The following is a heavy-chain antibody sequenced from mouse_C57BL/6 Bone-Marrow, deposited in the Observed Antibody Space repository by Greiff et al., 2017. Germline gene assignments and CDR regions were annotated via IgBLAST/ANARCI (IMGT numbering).Heavy chain of an antibody. Sequence: QVQLQQSGPGLVAPSQSLSITCTVSGFSLTSYGVDWVRQSPGKGLEWLGVIWGVGSTNYNSALKSRLSISKDNSKSQVFLKMSSLQTDDTAMYYCASRGGTDYYAIDYWGQGTSVTVSS. CDR1: GFSLTSYG. D-gene: IGHD4-1*01. V-gene: IGHV2-6*01. J-gene: IGHJ4*01. CDR2: IWGVGST. CDR3: ASRGGTDYYAIDY.